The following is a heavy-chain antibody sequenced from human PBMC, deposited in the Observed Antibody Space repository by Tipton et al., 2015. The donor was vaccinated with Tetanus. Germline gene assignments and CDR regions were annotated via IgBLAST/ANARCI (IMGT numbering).Heavy chain of an antibody. V-gene: IGHV4-34*01. CDR3: ARGGRDAYNNPLGAFDV. CDR1: GGSFSNYF. D-gene: IGHD5-24*01. J-gene: IGHJ6*02. Sequence: TLSLTCAVYGGSFSNYFWRWIRQPPGKGLEWIGEISPSGNTNYNPSLKSRVTISAETSRNQFSLTLSSVTAADTAVYYCARGGRDAYNNPLGAFDVWGQGTTVTVSS. CDR2: ISPSGNT.